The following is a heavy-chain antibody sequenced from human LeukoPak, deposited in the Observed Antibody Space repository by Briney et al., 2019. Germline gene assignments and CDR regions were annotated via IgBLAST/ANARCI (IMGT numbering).Heavy chain of an antibody. CDR2: IYTSGST. CDR3: ARGIGQWLVNYYFDY. V-gene: IGHV4-4*07. J-gene: IGHJ4*02. CDR1: GGSISSYY. Sequence: NTSETLSLTCTVSGGSISSYYWSWIRQPAGKGLEWIGRIYTSGSTNYNPSLKSRVTMSVDTSKNQFSLKLSSVTAADTAVYYCARGIGQWLVNYYFDYWGQGTRVTVSS. D-gene: IGHD6-19*01.